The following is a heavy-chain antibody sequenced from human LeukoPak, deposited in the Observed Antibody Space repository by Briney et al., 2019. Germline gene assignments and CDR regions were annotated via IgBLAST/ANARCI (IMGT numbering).Heavy chain of an antibody. D-gene: IGHD3-3*01. CDR2: ISGSGDNT. J-gene: IGHJ4*02. V-gene: IGHV3-23*01. CDR3: AKAELGVDTFFDY. CDR1: GFTFRNHA. Sequence: GGSLRLSCAASGFTFRNHAMSWVRKPPGKGLEWFSAISGSGDNTKYAHSVKGRLTISRDNSKNTLYLQMNSLRGEDTAVYYCAKAELGVDTFFDYWGQGTLVTVSS.